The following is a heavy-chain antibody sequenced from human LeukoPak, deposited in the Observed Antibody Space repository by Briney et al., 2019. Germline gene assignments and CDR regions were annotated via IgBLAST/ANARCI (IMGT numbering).Heavy chain of an antibody. J-gene: IGHJ4*02. CDR1: SGSISSSSYY. D-gene: IGHD6-19*01. V-gene: IGHV4-39*01. Sequence: SETLSLTCTVSSGSISSSSYYWDWIRQPPGKGLEWIGSIYYSGSTYYNPSLKSRVTISADTSKNQFSLKLSSVTAAETAVYYCARHKLGTVAGFYFDYWGQGTLVTVSS. CDR3: ARHKLGTVAGFYFDY. CDR2: IYYSGST.